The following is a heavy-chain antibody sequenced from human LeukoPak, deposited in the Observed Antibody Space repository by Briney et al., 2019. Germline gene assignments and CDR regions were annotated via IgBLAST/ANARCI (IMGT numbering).Heavy chain of an antibody. CDR3: ARDQWEYRRLLLRPGLVY. D-gene: IGHD3-22*01. CDR2: IWYDGSNK. V-gene: IGHV3-33*01. Sequence: GRSLRLSCASPGFTFSSYGMQWVRQAPGKGLEWVAVIWYDGSNKYYADSVKGRFTISRDNSKNTLYLQMNSLRAEDTAVYYCARDQWEYRRLLLRPGLVYWGQGTLVTVSS. J-gene: IGHJ4*02. CDR1: GFTFSSYG.